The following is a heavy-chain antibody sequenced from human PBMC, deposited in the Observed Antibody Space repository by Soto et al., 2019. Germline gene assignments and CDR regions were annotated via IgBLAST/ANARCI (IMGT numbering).Heavy chain of an antibody. Sequence: SETLSLTCAVSGGSISSSNWWSWVRQPPGKGLEWIGEIYHSGSTNYNPSLKSRVTISVDKSKNQFSLKLSSVTPEDTAVYYCAREFPYYESSDSYFDYWGQGALVTVSS. CDR2: IYHSGST. D-gene: IGHD3-16*01. CDR3: AREFPYYESSDSYFDY. V-gene: IGHV4-4*02. CDR1: GGSISSSNW. J-gene: IGHJ4*02.